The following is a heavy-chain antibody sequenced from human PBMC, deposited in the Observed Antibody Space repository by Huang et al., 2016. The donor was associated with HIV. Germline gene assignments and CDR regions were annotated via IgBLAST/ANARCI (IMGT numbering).Heavy chain of an antibody. CDR3: ARHERWAMVRGVPQWGFDY. V-gene: IGHV4-39*01. CDR2: IYYSGST. D-gene: IGHD3-10*01. CDR1: GGSISSSSYY. J-gene: IGHJ4*02. Sequence: QLQLQESGPGLVKPSETLSLTCTVSGGSISSSSYYWGWIHQPPGKGLEWIGTIYYSGSTYYNPSLKGRVTISVDTSKNQFSLKLSSVTAADTAVYYCARHERWAMVRGVPQWGFDYWGQGTLVTVSS.